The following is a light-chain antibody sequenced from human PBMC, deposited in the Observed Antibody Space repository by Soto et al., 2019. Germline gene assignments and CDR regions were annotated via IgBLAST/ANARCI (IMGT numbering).Light chain of an antibody. CDR1: QSVGSS. CDR2: AAS. Sequence: EMVLTQSPGTLSLSPGDRATLSCRASQSVGSSLAWYQQKLGQAPRLLIYAASDRATGIPGRFSGSGSGTDFTLIISSLEPEDFAFYYCQQGNTWPWTFGQGTKVDI. J-gene: IGKJ1*01. CDR3: QQGNTWPWT. V-gene: IGKV3-11*01.